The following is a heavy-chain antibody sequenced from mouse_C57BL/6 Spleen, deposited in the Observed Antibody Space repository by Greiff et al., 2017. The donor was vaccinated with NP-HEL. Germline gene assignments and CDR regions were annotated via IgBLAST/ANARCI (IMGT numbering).Heavy chain of an antibody. V-gene: IGHV1-55*01. Sequence: QVQLQQPGAELVKPGASVKMSCKASGYTFTSYWITWVKQRPGQGLEWIGDIYPGSGSTNYNEKFKSKATLTVDTSYSTAYMQLSSLTSEDSAVYYCARFDGYYHYAIDYWGQGTSVTVSS. CDR2: IYPGSGST. CDR1: GYTFTSYW. CDR3: ARFDGYYHYAIDY. D-gene: IGHD2-3*01. J-gene: IGHJ4*01.